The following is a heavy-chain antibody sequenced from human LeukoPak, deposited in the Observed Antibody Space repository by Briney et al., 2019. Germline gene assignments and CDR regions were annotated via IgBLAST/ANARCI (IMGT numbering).Heavy chain of an antibody. CDR3: ARRRRSSWAFDY. J-gene: IGHJ4*02. CDR1: GGSISSYY. D-gene: IGHD6-13*01. V-gene: IGHV4-59*08. CDR2: IYYSGST. Sequence: PSETLSLTCTVSGGSISSYYWSWIRQPPGKGLEWTGYIYYSGSTNYNPSLKSRVTISVDTSKNQFSLKLSSVTAADTAVYYCARRRRSSWAFDYWGQGTLVTVSS.